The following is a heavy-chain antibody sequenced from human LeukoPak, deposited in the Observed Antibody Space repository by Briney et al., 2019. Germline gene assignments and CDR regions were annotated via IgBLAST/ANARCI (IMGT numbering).Heavy chain of an antibody. CDR1: GFTFSSYW. V-gene: IGHV3-74*01. CDR3: ARGYYYDSSDPIPFDI. D-gene: IGHD3-22*01. Sequence: GGSLRLSCAASGFTFSSYWMHWVRQAPGKGLGWVSRINSDGSSTSYADSVKGRFTISRDNAKNTLYLQMNSLRAEDTALYYCARGYYYDSSDPIPFDIWGQGTMVTVSS. CDR2: INSDGSST. J-gene: IGHJ3*02.